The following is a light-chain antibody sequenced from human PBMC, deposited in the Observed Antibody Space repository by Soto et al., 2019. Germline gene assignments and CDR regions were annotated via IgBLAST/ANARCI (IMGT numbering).Light chain of an antibody. Sequence: ETVLTQSPGTLSLSPGERATLSCRASQSVSSSYLAWYQQKPGQAPRLLIYGASSRATGLPDRFSGSGSGTDFTLTISRLEPEDFVVYYCQQYGDSPWTFGQGTRVEIK. CDR2: GAS. V-gene: IGKV3-20*01. CDR1: QSVSSSY. J-gene: IGKJ1*01. CDR3: QQYGDSPWT.